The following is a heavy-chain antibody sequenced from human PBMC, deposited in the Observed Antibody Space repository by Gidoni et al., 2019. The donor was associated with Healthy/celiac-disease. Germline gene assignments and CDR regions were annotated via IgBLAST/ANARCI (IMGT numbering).Heavy chain of an antibody. V-gene: IGHV4-34*01. D-gene: IGHD3-3*01. J-gene: IGHJ6*02. CDR1: GGSFSGYY. CDR2: INHSGST. Sequence: QVQLQQWGAGLLKPSETLSLTCAVYGGSFSGYYWSWIRPPPGKGLEWIGEINHSGSTNYNPSLKSRVTISVDTSKNQFSLKLSSVTAADTAVYYCATTYYDFWSGRTQTPRGSGMDVWGQGTTVTVSS. CDR3: ATTYYDFWSGRTQTPRGSGMDV.